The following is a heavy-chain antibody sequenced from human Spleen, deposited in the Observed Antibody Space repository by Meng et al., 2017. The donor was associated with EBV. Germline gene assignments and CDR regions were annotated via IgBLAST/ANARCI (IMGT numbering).Heavy chain of an antibody. J-gene: IGHJ4*02. Sequence: GPLQEWGAEQVEPWGALSLICSVSGGSISTANWGSWVRQSPEKGLEWIGEVFRTGDTNYNPSLKSRVTILIDKSKNQFSLKLNSVTAADTAIYFCASDGISRYFDNWGPGTLVTVSS. D-gene: IGHD1-1*01. V-gene: IGHV4-4*02. CDR3: ASDGISRYFDN. CDR2: VFRTGDT. CDR1: GGSISTANW.